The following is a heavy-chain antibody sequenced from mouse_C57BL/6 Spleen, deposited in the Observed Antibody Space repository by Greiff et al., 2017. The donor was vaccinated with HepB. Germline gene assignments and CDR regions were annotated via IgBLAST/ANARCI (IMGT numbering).Heavy chain of an antibody. Sequence: EVQLVESGGGLVKPGGSLKLSCAASGFTFSSYAMSWVRQTPEKRLEWVATISDGGSYTYYPDNVKGRFTISRDNAKNNLYLQMSHLKSEDTAMYYCARENYSKRRGFDYWGQGTTLTVSS. D-gene: IGHD2-5*01. CDR3: ARENYSKRRGFDY. CDR1: GFTFSSYA. V-gene: IGHV5-4*01. J-gene: IGHJ2*01. CDR2: ISDGGSYT.